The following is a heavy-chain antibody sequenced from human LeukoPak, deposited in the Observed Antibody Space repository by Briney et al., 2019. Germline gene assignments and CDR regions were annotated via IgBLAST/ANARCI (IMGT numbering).Heavy chain of an antibody. D-gene: IGHD3-10*01. Sequence: ASVKVSCKASGYTFTSHYIHWVRLAPGQGLEWMGVIIPSGGSAIYAQKFQDRATLTMDMSTTTVYMELSSLRSDDTAMYYCTRTVGSYFDYWGQGTLVTVSS. CDR3: TRTVGSYFDY. V-gene: IGHV1-46*01. CDR1: GYTFTSHY. CDR2: IIPSGGSA. J-gene: IGHJ4*02.